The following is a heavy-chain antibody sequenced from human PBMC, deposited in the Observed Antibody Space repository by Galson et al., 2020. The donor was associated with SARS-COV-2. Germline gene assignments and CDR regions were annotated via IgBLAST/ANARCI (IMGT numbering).Heavy chain of an antibody. J-gene: IGHJ4*02. CDR1: GYTFTGYY. Sequence: ASGYTFTGYYMHWVRQAPGQGLEWMGWINPNSGGTNYAQKFQGWVTMTRDTSISTAYMELSRLRSDDTAVYYCARDQAQSIAAALDYWGQGTLVTVSS. D-gene: IGHD6-13*01. CDR2: INPNSGGT. V-gene: IGHV1-2*04. CDR3: ARDQAQSIAAALDY.